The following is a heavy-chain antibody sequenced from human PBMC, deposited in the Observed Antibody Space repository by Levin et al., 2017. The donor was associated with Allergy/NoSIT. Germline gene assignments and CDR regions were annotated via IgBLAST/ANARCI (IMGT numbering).Heavy chain of an antibody. Sequence: LSLTCAASGFTVSGNYMSWVRQAPGKGLEWVSVIYSDGSTYYADSVKGRFTISRDTSKNTLYLQMNTLRAEDTAVYYCARGRLSYGDYPYWGQGTLVTVSS. CDR2: IYSDGST. CDR1: GFTVSGNY. D-gene: IGHD4-17*01. V-gene: IGHV3-66*01. J-gene: IGHJ4*02. CDR3: ARGRLSYGDYPY.